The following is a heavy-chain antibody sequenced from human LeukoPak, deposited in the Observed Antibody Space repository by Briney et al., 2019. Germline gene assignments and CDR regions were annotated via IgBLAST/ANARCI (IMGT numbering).Heavy chain of an antibody. CDR3: ARAEKFASYDSSSRHAFDI. CDR1: GGSISSGDYY. D-gene: IGHD3-22*01. CDR2: IYYSGST. V-gene: IGHV4-30-4*08. Sequence: SETLSLTCTVSGGSISSGDYYWSWIRQPPGKGLEWIGYIYYSGSTYYNPSLKSRVTISVDTSKNQFSLKLSSVTAADTAVYYCARAEKFASYDSSSRHAFDIWGQGTMVTVSS. J-gene: IGHJ3*02.